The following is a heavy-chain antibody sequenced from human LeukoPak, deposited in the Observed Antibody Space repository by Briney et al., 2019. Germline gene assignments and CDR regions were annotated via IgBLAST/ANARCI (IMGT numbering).Heavy chain of an antibody. Sequence: ASVKVSCEASGYTFTSYYMHWVRQAPGQGLEWMGIINPSGGSTSYAQKFQGRVTMTRDTSTSTVYMELSSLRSEDTAVYYCAGASPDIVVVPAAMDWWFDPWGQGTLVTVSS. V-gene: IGHV1-46*01. CDR2: INPSGGST. CDR1: GYTFTSYY. J-gene: IGHJ5*02. CDR3: AGASPDIVVVPAAMDWWFDP. D-gene: IGHD2-2*01.